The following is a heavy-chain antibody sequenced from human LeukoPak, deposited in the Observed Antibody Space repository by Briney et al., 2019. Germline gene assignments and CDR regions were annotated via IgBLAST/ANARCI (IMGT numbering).Heavy chain of an antibody. D-gene: IGHD3-16*01. Sequence: PGGSLRLSCAASGFTFSNYWMSWVRQAPGKGLEWVANIKQDGSEKYYVDSVKGRFTIPRDNAKNSLYLQMNSLRAEDTAVYYCARDLSWGRPTYWGQGTLVTVSS. CDR2: IKQDGSEK. V-gene: IGHV3-7*03. CDR1: GFTFSNYW. J-gene: IGHJ4*02. CDR3: ARDLSWGRPTY.